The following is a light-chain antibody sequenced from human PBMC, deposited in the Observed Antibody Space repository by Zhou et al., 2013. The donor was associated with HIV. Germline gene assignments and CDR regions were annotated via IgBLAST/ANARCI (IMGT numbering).Light chain of an antibody. J-gene: IGKJ1*01. CDR2: LGS. V-gene: IGKV2-28*01. CDR3: MQAQQSPT. Sequence: EIVMTQAPLSLSVTPGEPASISCKSSQSLLHSNGYNYLEWYLQRPGQSPQLLIYLGSNRASGVPDRISGSGSGTDFTLKISRVEAEDVGVYYCMQAQQSPTFGQGTKVEI. CDR1: QSLLHSNGYNY.